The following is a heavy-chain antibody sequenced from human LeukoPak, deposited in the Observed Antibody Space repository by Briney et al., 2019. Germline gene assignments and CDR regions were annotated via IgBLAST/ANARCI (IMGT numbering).Heavy chain of an antibody. CDR3: ASGGDTDSRYFKY. CDR1: GFTFSSYA. Sequence: PGGSLRLSCAASGFTFSSYAMHWVRQAPGKGLEWVTVISYDGSNENYAESVKGRITTSRDNSKDTLYLQMNSLRAEDTAVYYCASGGDTDSRYFKYWGQGTLVTVSS. CDR2: ISYDGSNE. V-gene: IGHV3-30-3*01. J-gene: IGHJ1*01. D-gene: IGHD3-22*01.